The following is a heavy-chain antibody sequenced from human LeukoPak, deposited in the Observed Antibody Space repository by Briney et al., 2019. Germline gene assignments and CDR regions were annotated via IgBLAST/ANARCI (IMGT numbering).Heavy chain of an antibody. CDR3: ASQTGSQLPRVYYYYYYMDV. J-gene: IGHJ6*03. D-gene: IGHD1-14*01. CDR1: GYTFTSYD. CDR2: MNPNSGNT. Sequence: ASVKVSCKASGYTFTSYDINWVRQATGQGLEWMGWMNPNSGNTGYAQKSQGRVTMTRNTSISTAYMELSSLRSEDTAVYYCASQTGSQLPRVYYYYYYMDVWGKGTTVTVSS. V-gene: IGHV1-8*01.